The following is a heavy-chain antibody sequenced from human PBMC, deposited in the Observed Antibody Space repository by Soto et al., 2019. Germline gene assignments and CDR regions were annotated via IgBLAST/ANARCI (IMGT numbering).Heavy chain of an antibody. V-gene: IGHV4-30-2*01. CDR1: GGSISSGGYS. CDR2: IYHSGST. D-gene: IGHD5-12*01. J-gene: IGHJ4*02. CDR3: AGGPGVARNY. Sequence: QLQLQESGSGLVKPSQTLSLTCAVSGGSISSGGYSWSWIRQPPGKGLEWIGYIYHSGSTYYNPSLKRRVTISVDRSKTQFSLKLSSVTAADTAVDCCAGGPGVARNYWGQGTLVTVSS.